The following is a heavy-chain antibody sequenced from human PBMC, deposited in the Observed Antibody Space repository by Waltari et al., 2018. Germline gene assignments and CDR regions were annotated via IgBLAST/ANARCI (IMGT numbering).Heavy chain of an antibody. J-gene: IGHJ4*02. Sequence: VQLVESGGGFIHSGGSLRLPCDTPGFTVRRNYMSWVRQAPGKGLEWVSVIFSDGRTYYADSVKGRFTISRDNSKNTLYLQINSLRAEDTAVYYCARDSRGGLFFDYWGQGTLVTVSS. CDR3: ARDSRGGLFFDY. CDR1: GFTVRRNY. V-gene: IGHV3-53*01. CDR2: IFSDGRT.